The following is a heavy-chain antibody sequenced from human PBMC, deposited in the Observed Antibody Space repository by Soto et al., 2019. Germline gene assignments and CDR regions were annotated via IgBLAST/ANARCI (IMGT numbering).Heavy chain of an antibody. Sequence: PSETLSLTCTVSGGSIRGYYWTWIRQSPGKGLEWIGYINYGGTTKYNPFLNSRVTISVGTSQNQISLRLTSATAADTGVYYCAREVASYGSTYFDYWGKGSLVTVSS. J-gene: IGHJ4*02. CDR2: INYGGTT. V-gene: IGHV4-59*01. CDR1: GGSIRGYY. CDR3: AREVASYGSTYFDY. D-gene: IGHD5-18*01.